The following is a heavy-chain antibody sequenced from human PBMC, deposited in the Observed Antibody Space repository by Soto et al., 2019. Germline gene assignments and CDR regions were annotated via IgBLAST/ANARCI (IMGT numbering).Heavy chain of an antibody. Sequence: QVQLVQSGAEVKKPGASVKVSCKASGYTFTGYYMHWVRQAPGQGLEWMGWINPNSGGTNYAQKFQGCVTMTRDTSISTAYMELSRLRSDDTAMYYCARGSGGSGSYYNDPADYWGQGTLVTVSS. CDR3: ARGSGGSGSYYNDPADY. CDR2: INPNSGGT. J-gene: IGHJ4*02. D-gene: IGHD3-10*01. CDR1: GYTFTGYY. V-gene: IGHV1-2*04.